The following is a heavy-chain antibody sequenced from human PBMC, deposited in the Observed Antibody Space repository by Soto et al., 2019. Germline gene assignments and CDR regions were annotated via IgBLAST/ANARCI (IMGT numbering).Heavy chain of an antibody. CDR3: ARARMCSGAHQDY. CDR1: GYTFTNFG. Sequence: QVHLVQSGAVVENPGASVKVSCKASGYTFTNFGINWVRQAPGQGLEWMGWITPYNGNANYPQKHQDRLTITSDTSTNTAYLELRSLRSDDPAVYFCARARMCSGAHQDYWGQGTRVTVSS. J-gene: IGHJ4*02. CDR2: ITPYNGNA. D-gene: IGHD6-19*01. V-gene: IGHV1-18*04.